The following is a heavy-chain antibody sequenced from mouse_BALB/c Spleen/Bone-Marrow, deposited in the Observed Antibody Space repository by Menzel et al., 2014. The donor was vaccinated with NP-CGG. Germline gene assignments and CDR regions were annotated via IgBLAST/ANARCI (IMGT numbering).Heavy chain of an antibody. J-gene: IGHJ2*01. D-gene: IGHD2-1*01. CDR2: INPGSGGT. V-gene: IGHV1-54*01. Sequence: VQLVESGAELVRPGTSVKVSCKASGYAFTNYLIEWVKQRPGQGLEWIGVINPGSGGTNYNEKFKGKATLTADKSSSTAHMQLSSLTSDDSAVYFCARIYYGNYYWGQGTTLTVSS. CDR1: GYAFTNYL. CDR3: ARIYYGNYY.